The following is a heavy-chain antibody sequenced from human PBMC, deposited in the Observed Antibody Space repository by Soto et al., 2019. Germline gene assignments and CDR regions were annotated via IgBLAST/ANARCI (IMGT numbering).Heavy chain of an antibody. CDR2: ISYDGSNK. V-gene: IGHV3-30*18. D-gene: IGHD2-2*01. Sequence: QVQLVESGGGVVQPGRSLRLSCAASGFTFSSYGMHWVRQAPGKGLEWVAVISYDGSNKYYADSVKGRFTISRDNSKNTLYLQMNSLRAEDTAVYYCAKDLSIVVVPAAIPYYYYGMDVWGQGTTVTVSS. CDR3: AKDLSIVVVPAAIPYYYYGMDV. J-gene: IGHJ6*02. CDR1: GFTFSSYG.